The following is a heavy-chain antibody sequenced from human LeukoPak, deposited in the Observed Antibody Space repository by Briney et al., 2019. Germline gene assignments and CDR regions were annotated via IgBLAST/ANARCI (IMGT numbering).Heavy chain of an antibody. CDR1: GYSISSGYY. Sequence: PSETLSLTCTVSGYSISSGYYWGWIRQPPGKGLEWIGSIYHSGSTYYNPSLKSRVTISVDTSKNQFSLKLSSVTAADTAVYYCASYLGQGYWGQGTLVTVSS. D-gene: IGHD3-16*01. CDR2: IYHSGST. J-gene: IGHJ4*02. CDR3: ASYLGQGY. V-gene: IGHV4-38-2*02.